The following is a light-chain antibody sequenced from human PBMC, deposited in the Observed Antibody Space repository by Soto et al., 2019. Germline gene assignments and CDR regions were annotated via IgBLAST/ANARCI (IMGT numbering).Light chain of an antibody. CDR3: QQYGSSVT. CDR2: GAS. V-gene: IGKV3-20*01. J-gene: IGKJ1*01. Sequence: EIVLTQSPGTLSLSPGERATLSCRASQSVSSSYLAWYQQKPGQAPRLLIYGASSRATGIPDRFSGSGSGTDFTVTISRLEPEDFAVYYCQQYGSSVTFGQGTKVEIK. CDR1: QSVSSSY.